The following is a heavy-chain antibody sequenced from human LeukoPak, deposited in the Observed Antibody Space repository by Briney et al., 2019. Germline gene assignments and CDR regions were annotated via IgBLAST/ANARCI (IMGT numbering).Heavy chain of an antibody. CDR1: GYTLHELS. D-gene: IGHD2-2*01. V-gene: IGHV1-24*01. J-gene: IGHJ5*01. CDR3: ASAPLLVPASMRGWFDS. Sequence: ASVKVSCKVSGYTLHELSIHWVRQAPGKGLEWMGGFHPETGEPTYTHKFQGRLTMTEDSSTDTASMELRNLRFEDAATYYCASAPLLVPASMRGWFDSWGQGTLVTVSS. CDR2: FHPETGEP.